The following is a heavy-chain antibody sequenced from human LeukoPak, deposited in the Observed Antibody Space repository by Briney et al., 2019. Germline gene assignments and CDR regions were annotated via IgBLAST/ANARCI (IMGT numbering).Heavy chain of an antibody. J-gene: IGHJ4*02. CDR2: MYPYSGNT. V-gene: IGHV1-8*01. D-gene: IGHD3-16*02. Sequence: ASVKVSCKASGYTFTSYDINWVRQATCRGLEWMGLMYPYSGNTGYAQKFQGRVTMTRNTSISTGYMQLSSRRSEDTAVYDCARLGYYDYIWGRYRYTELDYWGQGTLVTVSS. CDR1: GYTFTSYD. CDR3: ARLGYYDYIWGRYRYTELDY.